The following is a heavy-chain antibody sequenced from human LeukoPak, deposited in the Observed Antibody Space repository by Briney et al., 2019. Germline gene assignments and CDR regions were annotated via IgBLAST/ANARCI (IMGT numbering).Heavy chain of an antibody. V-gene: IGHV4-34*01. CDR2: INHSGST. J-gene: IGHJ4*02. Sequence: SETLSLTCALYGGSFSGYYWSWIRQPPGKGLEWIGEINHSGSTNYNPSLKSRVTISVDTSKNQFSLKLSSVTAADTAVYYCARRNRAAAGTAYFDYWGQGTLVTVSS. D-gene: IGHD6-13*01. CDR1: GGSFSGYY. CDR3: ARRNRAAAGTAYFDY.